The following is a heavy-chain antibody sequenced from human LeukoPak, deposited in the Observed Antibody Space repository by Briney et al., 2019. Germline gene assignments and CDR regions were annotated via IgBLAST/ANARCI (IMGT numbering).Heavy chain of an antibody. CDR3: AREAATTVTMSFWFDH. CDR1: GGTFSSYA. V-gene: IGHV1-69*05. CDR2: IIPIFGTA. J-gene: IGHJ5*02. Sequence: SVKVSCKASGGTFSSYAINWLRQAPGQGLEWMGGIIPIFGTANYAQKFQGRVTITTDESTSTAYMELSSLRSEDTAVYYCAREAATTVTMSFWFDHWGQGTLVTVSS. D-gene: IGHD4-17*01.